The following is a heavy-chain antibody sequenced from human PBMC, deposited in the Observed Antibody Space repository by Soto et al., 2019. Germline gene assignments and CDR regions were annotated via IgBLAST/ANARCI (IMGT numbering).Heavy chain of an antibody. Sequence: SETLSLTCAVSGGSISSSNWWSWVRQPPGKGLEWIGEIYHSGSTNYNPSLKSRVTISVDKSKNQFSLKLSSVTAADTAVYYCARDKYYYDSSGYSALDYWGQGTLVTVSS. CDR2: IYHSGST. V-gene: IGHV4-4*02. J-gene: IGHJ4*02. CDR1: GGSISSSNW. D-gene: IGHD3-22*01. CDR3: ARDKYYYDSSGYSALDY.